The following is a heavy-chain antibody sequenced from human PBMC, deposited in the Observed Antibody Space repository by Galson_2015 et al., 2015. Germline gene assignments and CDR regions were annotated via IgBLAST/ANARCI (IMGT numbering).Heavy chain of an antibody. CDR2: INAGNGNT. D-gene: IGHD3-10*01. Sequence: SVKVSCKASGYTFTSYAMHWVRQAPGQRLEWMGWINAGNGNTKYSQKFQGRVTITRDTSASTAYMGLSSLRSEDTAVYYCARDAPWYYGSGSYLYWGQGTLVTVSS. CDR3: ARDAPWYYGSGSYLY. J-gene: IGHJ4*02. V-gene: IGHV1-3*01. CDR1: GYTFTSYA.